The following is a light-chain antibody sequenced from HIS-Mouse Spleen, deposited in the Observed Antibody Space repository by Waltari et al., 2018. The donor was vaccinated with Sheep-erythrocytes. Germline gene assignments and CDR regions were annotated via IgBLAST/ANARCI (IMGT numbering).Light chain of an antibody. CDR3: CSYAGSSTPWV. CDR1: SIDVGSYHH. Sequence: QSALTQPASGSGSPGQSITLSCTGTSIDVGSYHHVSWYQQHPGKAPKLMIYEGSKRPSGVSNRFSGSKSGNTASLTISGLQAEDEADYYCCSYAGSSTPWVFGGGTKLTVL. V-gene: IGLV2-23*01. J-gene: IGLJ3*02. CDR2: EGS.